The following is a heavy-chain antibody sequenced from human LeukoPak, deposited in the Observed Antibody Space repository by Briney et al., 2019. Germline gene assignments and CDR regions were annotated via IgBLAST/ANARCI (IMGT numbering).Heavy chain of an antibody. Sequence: SVKASCKASGFSVSSSSMQWVRQARGQRREWIGWLAVGSGNTNYAPKFQGRVTITRDMSTSTAYMELSSLRSEDTALYYCAAVFGSGYYYYFDYWGQGSLVTVSS. CDR1: GFSVSSSS. V-gene: IGHV1-58*02. D-gene: IGHD3-22*01. J-gene: IGHJ4*02. CDR3: AAVFGSGYYYYFDY. CDR2: LAVGSGNT.